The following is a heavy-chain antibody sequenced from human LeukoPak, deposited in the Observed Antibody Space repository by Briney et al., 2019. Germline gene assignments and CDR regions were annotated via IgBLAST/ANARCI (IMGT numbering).Heavy chain of an antibody. CDR3: ATEGFYF. Sequence: GGSLRLSCAASGAAFSKYGMKWVRQAAGAGLEYISGISRSGDITHYADSVKGRFTISRDNVTNTLYLQMNSLRAEDTALYYCATEGFYFWGPGTQVTVSS. CDR1: GAAFSKYG. J-gene: IGHJ4*02. V-gene: IGHV3-23*01. CDR2: ISRSGDIT.